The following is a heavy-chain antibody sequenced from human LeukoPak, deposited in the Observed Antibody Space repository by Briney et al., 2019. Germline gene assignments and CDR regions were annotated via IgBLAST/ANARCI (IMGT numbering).Heavy chain of an antibody. CDR2: IKQDGSEK. CDR3: ARVPFTQGYYGSVTFYGFDY. CDR1: GFTFSSYW. V-gene: IGHV3-7*01. J-gene: IGHJ4*02. D-gene: IGHD2/OR15-2a*01. Sequence: AGGSLRLSCAASGFTFSSYWMSWVRQAPGKGLEWVANIKQDGSEKYYVDSVKGRFTISRDNAKNSLYLQMNSLRAEDTAVFYCARVPFTQGYYGSVTFYGFDYWGQGTLVTVSP.